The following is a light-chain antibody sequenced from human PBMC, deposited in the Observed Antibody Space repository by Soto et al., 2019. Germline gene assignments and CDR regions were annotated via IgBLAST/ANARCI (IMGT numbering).Light chain of an antibody. Sequence: QSVLTQPTSASGTPGQTVIISCSGSSSNIGSNTVNWYQQLPGTAPKLLIFSNSQRPSGVPDRFSGSRSGTSASLPITGVQSEDEAHYYCAAWDDGLNALVFGGGTKVTVL. CDR3: AAWDDGLNALV. CDR1: SSNIGSNT. CDR2: SNS. J-gene: IGLJ2*01. V-gene: IGLV1-44*01.